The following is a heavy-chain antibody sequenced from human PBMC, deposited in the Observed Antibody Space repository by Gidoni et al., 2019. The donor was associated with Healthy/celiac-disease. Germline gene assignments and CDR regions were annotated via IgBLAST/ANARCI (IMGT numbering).Heavy chain of an antibody. Sequence: EVQLVQSGAEVKKPGESLKISCKGSGYSVTSYWIGWVRQMPGKGLEWMGIIYPGDSDTRYSPSFQGQVTISADKSISTAYLQWSSLKASDTAMYYCARGGDSSGYYYFDFDYWGQGTLVTVSS. D-gene: IGHD3-22*01. J-gene: IGHJ4*02. CDR1: GYSVTSYW. V-gene: IGHV5-51*01. CDR2: IYPGDSDT. CDR3: ARGGDSSGYYYFDFDY.